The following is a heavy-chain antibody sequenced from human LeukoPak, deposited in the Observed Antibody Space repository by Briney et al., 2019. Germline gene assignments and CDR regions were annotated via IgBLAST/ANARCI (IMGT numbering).Heavy chain of an antibody. V-gene: IGHV1-2*02. D-gene: IGHD5-18*01. Sequence: GASVKVSCKASGYTFTGYYMHWVRQAPGQGLEWMGWINPNSGGTNYAQKFQGRVTMTRDTSISTAYMELSRLRSDDTAVYYCARVKYDTAMVTGPHYYYMDVWGKGTTVTVSS. CDR1: GYTFTGYY. CDR2: INPNSGGT. CDR3: ARVKYDTAMVTGPHYYYMDV. J-gene: IGHJ6*03.